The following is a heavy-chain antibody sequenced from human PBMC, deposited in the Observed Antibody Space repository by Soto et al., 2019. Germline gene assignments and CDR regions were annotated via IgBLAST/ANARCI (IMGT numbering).Heavy chain of an antibody. CDR3: ARVAFTNSIREYYYYGMDV. CDR2: IIPIFGTA. V-gene: IGHV1-69*01. CDR1: GGALRSCA. J-gene: IGHJ6*02. Sequence: GAAVGASCKACGGALRSCAMRWVQQATGQGLELMGGIIPIFGTANYAQKFQGRVTITADEYTSTAYMELSSLRSEDPAVYYCARVAFTNSIREYYYYGMDVWAQRPTVTVSS. D-gene: IGHD2-8*01.